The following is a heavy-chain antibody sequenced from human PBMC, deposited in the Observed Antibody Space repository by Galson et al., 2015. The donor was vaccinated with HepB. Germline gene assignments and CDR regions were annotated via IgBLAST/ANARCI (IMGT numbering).Heavy chain of an antibody. J-gene: IGHJ5*01. CDR1: GFTVSSSY. CDR3: TNLDFWGAYSDS. D-gene: IGHD3-3*01. CDR2: LYSGGRT. V-gene: IGHV3-53*01. Sequence: SLRLSCAASGFTVSSSYMSWVRQAPGKGLEWVSALYSGGRTYYADSVKGRFTISSDNFKNILYLQMNSLRAEDTGVYYCTNLDFWGAYSDSWGQGTLVTVSS.